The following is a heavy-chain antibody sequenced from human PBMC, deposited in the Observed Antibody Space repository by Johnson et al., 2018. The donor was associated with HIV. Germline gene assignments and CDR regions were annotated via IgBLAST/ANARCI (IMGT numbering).Heavy chain of an antibody. D-gene: IGHD3-22*01. CDR1: GFTFVDYG. CDR3: SRLDSSSFTHAFDI. V-gene: IGHV3-20*04. CDR2: INWNGGST. J-gene: IGHJ3*02. Sequence: VQLVESGGGVIRPGGSLRLSCAASGFTFVDYGMSWVRQAPGKGLEWVSGINWNGGSTGYADSVKGRVTISRENAKNSLYLQLNSLRAEDTALYYCSRLDSSSFTHAFDIWGQGTMVTVSS.